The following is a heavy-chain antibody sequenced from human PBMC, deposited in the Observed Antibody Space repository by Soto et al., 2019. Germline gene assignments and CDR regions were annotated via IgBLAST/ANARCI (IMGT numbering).Heavy chain of an antibody. V-gene: IGHV4-31*02. CDR2: IYYIGTT. CDR1: GVSISNGNYY. D-gene: IGHD1-1*01. Sequence: TLSLPCTDSGVSISNGNYYWGWIRQLPGKGLEWIVNIYYIGTTSYDPSLKSRVTMSIDTSKNQFSLKLRSVVAADTAMYYCAKNETTRPWFATWAQGTLVTVSS. J-gene: IGHJ5*02. CDR3: AKNETTRPWFAT.